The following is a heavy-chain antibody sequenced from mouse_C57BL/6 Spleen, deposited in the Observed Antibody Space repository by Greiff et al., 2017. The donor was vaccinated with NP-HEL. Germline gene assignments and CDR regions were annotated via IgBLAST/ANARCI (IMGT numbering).Heavy chain of an antibody. Sequence: EVKLMESGGGLVKPGGSLKLSCAASGFTFSSYGMSWVRQTPEKRLEWVATISDGGSYTYYADNVKGRFTISSEKEYKNQVLQMSQLEYEDTAMNYCARGAVGANDCYLDDWGTGTTVTVSS. J-gene: IGHJ1*03. CDR2: ISDGGSYT. D-gene: IGHD1-1*01. V-gene: IGHV5-4*03. CDR1: GFTFSSYG. CDR3: ARGAVGANDCYLDD.